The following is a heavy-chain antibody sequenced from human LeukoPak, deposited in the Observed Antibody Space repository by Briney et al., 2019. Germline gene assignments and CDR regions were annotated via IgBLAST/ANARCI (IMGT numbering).Heavy chain of an antibody. CDR1: GGTFSSYA. Sequence: GASVKVSCKASGGTFSSYAISWVRQAPGQGLEWMGGIIPIFGTANYAQKFQGRVTITADESTSTAYMELSSLRSDDTAVYYCARDLGGIVVVPAAIHPYDYWGQGTLVTVSS. V-gene: IGHV1-69*13. D-gene: IGHD2-2*02. J-gene: IGHJ4*02. CDR2: IIPIFGTA. CDR3: ARDLGGIVVVPAAIHPYDY.